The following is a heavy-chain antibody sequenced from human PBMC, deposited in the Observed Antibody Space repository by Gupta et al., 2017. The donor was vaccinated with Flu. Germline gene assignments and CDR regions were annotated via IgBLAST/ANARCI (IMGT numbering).Heavy chain of an antibody. D-gene: IGHD3-22*01. Sequence: EVQLVESGGGLVKPGGSLRLSCAASGFTFSNAWMSWVRQSPGKGLEWVGRIKSKTDGGTTDHAAPVKGRFTISRDDSKNTLYLQMNSLKTEDTAVYYCTTDYVDSSGYERDYWGQGTLVTVSS. V-gene: IGHV3-15*01. CDR2: IKSKTDGGTT. CDR3: TTDYVDSSGYERDY. CDR1: GFTFSNAW. J-gene: IGHJ4*02.